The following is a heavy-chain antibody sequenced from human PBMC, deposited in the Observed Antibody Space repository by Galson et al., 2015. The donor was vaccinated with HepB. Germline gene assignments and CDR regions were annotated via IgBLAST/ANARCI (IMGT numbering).Heavy chain of an antibody. Sequence: SVKVSCKASGYTFTSYDINWVRQATGQELEWMGWMNPNSGNTGYAQKFQGRVTMTRNTSISTAYMELSSLRSEDTAVYYCARGLPTTVTTADAFDIWGQGTMVTVSS. D-gene: IGHD4-17*01. CDR2: MNPNSGNT. CDR3: ARGLPTTVTTADAFDI. J-gene: IGHJ3*02. V-gene: IGHV1-8*01. CDR1: GYTFTSYD.